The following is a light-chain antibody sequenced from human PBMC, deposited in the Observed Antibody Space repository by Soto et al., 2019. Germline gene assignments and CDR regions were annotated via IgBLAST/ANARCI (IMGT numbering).Light chain of an antibody. J-gene: IGKJ2*01. CDR2: SAS. CDR3: LQHADYPFT. CDR1: QDIRHA. V-gene: IGKV1-17*01. Sequence: DIQMTQSPSSLSASVGDRVTITCRASQDIRHALGWYQQKPGKVPKRLIYSASSLQNGVPSRFSGSGSETVCTLTISSLQPDDFATYFCLQHADYPFTFGQGTRLEI.